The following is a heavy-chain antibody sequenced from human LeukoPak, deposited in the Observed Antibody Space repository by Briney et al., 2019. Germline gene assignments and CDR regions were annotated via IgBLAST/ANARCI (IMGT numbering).Heavy chain of an antibody. V-gene: IGHV4-34*01. CDR2: INHSGST. CDR3: ASLGGAASSSWSFYYYYYMDV. Sequence: PSETLSLTCAVYGESFSGYYWSWIRQPPGKGLEWIGEINHSGSTNYNPSLKSRVTISVDTSKNQFSLKLSSVTAADTAVYYCASLGGAASSSWSFYYYYYMDVWGKGTTVTVSS. CDR1: GESFSGYY. D-gene: IGHD6-13*01. J-gene: IGHJ6*03.